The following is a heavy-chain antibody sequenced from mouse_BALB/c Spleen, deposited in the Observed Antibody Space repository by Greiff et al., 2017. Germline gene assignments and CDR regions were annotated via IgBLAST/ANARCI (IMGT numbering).Heavy chain of an antibody. CDR3: ARVGPYYGNYCDY. J-gene: IGHJ2*01. Sequence: QVQLQQSGAELVRPGSSVKISCKASGYAFSSYWMNWVKQRPGQGLEWIGQIYPGDGDTNYNGKFKGKATLTADKSSSTAYMQLSSLTSEDSAVYFCARVGPYYGNYCDYWGQGTTLTVSS. CDR1: GYAFSSYW. V-gene: IGHV1-80*01. CDR2: IYPGDGDT. D-gene: IGHD2-10*01.